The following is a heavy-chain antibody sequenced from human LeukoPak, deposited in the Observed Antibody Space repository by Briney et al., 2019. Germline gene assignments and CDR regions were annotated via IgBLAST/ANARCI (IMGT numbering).Heavy chain of an antibody. V-gene: IGHV3-30*18. J-gene: IGHJ4*02. CDR2: ISYDGSNK. CDR1: GFTFSTYA. CDR3: AKALQGYSGSYTLNY. D-gene: IGHD1-26*01. Sequence: GRSLRLSCAASGFTFSTYAIHWVRQAPGKGLEWVTVISYDGSNKYYADSVKGRFTISRDNSKNTLYLQMNSLSAEDTAVYYCAKALQGYSGSYTLNYWGQGTLVTVSS.